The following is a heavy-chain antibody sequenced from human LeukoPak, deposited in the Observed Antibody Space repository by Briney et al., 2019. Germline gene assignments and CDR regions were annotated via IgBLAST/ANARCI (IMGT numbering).Heavy chain of an antibody. Sequence: SETLSLTCTVSGGSISSSSYYWGWVRQPPGKGLEWIGSIYYSGSTYYNPSLKSRVTISVDTSKNQFSVKLTSVTAADTAVYYCARLSYCSGRSCNFDFWGQGTLVTVSS. CDR1: GGSISSSSYY. D-gene: IGHD2-15*01. CDR2: IYYSGST. V-gene: IGHV4-39*01. J-gene: IGHJ4*02. CDR3: ARLSYCSGRSCNFDF.